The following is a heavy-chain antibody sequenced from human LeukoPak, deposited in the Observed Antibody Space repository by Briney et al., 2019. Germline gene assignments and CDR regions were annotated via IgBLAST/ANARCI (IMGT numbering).Heavy chain of an antibody. CDR1: GFTFDDYG. Sequence: PGGSLRLSCAASGFTFDDYGMSWVRQAPGKGLEWVSGINWNGGSTGYADSVKGRFTISRDNAKNSLYLQMSSLRAEDAALYYCARSSRIFGVVIIPGDFDYWGQGTLVTVSS. CDR2: INWNGGST. J-gene: IGHJ4*02. V-gene: IGHV3-20*04. D-gene: IGHD3-3*01. CDR3: ARSSRIFGVVIIPGDFDY.